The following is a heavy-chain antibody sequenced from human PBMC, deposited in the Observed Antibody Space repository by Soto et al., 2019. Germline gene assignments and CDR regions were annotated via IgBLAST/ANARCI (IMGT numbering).Heavy chain of an antibody. CDR2: ISGSGGST. D-gene: IGHD3-10*01. V-gene: IGHV3-23*01. Sequence: GGSLRLSCAASGFTFSSYAMSWVRQAPGKGLEWVSAISGSGGSTYYADSVKGRFTISRDNSKNTLYLQMNSLRAEDTAVYYCARKIRVGWFGESDAFEIWGQGTMVTVSS. J-gene: IGHJ3*02. CDR3: ARKIRVGWFGESDAFEI. CDR1: GFTFSSYA.